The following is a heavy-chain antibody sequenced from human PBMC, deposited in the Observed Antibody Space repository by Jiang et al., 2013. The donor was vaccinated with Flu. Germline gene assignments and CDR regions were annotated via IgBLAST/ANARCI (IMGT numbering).Heavy chain of an antibody. Sequence: VQLVESGGGVVQPGRSLRLSCAASAFTFSRYAMHWVRQAPGKGLEWVAVISYDGSNKYYADSVKGRFTISRDNSRNTLYVQMNSLRAEDTAVYYCARDGCSSISCYGLNQYNYGMDVWGQGTTVTVSS. V-gene: IGHV3-30-3*01. CDR3: ARDGCSSISCYGLNQYNYGMDV. D-gene: IGHD2-2*01. CDR2: ISYDGSNK. CDR1: AFTFSRYA. J-gene: IGHJ6*02.